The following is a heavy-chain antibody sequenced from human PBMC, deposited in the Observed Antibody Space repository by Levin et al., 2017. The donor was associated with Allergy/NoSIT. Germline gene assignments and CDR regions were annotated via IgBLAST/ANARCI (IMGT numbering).Heavy chain of an antibody. CDR3: ARDQGKGRDFDWLQMPS. V-gene: IGHV1-18*01. D-gene: IGHD3-9*01. J-gene: IGHJ3*01. Sequence: GESLKISCKASGYTFTSYGISWVRQAPGQGLEWMGWISAYNGNTNYAQKLQGRVTMTTDTSTSTAYMELRSLRSDDTAVYYCARDQGKGRDFDWLQMPSWGQGTMVTVSS. CDR2: ISAYNGNT. CDR1: GYTFTSYG.